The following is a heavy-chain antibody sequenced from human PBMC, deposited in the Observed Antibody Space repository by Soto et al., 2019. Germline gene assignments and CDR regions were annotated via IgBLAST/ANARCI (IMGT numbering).Heavy chain of an antibody. CDR2: ISAYNDNT. D-gene: IGHD3-10*01. CDR3: ERWLQIWLGELLAEDY. Sequence: ASVKVSCKASGYTFTSYGISWVRQAPGQGLEWMGWISAYNDNTNYAQKLQGRVTMTTDTSTSTAYMELRSLRSDETAVYYCERWLQIWLGELLAEDYWGQGTLVTVSS. V-gene: IGHV1-18*01. J-gene: IGHJ4*02. CDR1: GYTFTSYG.